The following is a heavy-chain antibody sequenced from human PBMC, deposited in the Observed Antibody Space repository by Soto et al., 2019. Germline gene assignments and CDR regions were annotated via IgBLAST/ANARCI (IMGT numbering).Heavy chain of an antibody. Sequence: SETLSLTCTVSGGSISSGDYYWSWIRQPPGKGLEWIGYIYYSGSTYYNPSLKSRVTISVDTSKNQFSLKLSSVTAADTAVYYCARGPGYYYDSSGYYSRHTFDYWGQGTLVTVSS. J-gene: IGHJ4*02. D-gene: IGHD3-22*01. CDR2: IYYSGST. CDR3: ARGPGYYYDSSGYYSRHTFDY. V-gene: IGHV4-30-4*01. CDR1: GGSISSGDYY.